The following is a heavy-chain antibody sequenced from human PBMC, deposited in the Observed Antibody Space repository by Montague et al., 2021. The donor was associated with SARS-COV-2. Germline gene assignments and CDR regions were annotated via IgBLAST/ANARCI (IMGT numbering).Heavy chain of an antibody. CDR1: GFTFSSYD. CDR3: AGSQGITGTTHYYYGTDV. V-gene: IGHV3-13*04. J-gene: IGHJ6*02. CDR2: IGTAGDT. Sequence: SLRLSCAASGFTFSSYDMHWVRQATGKGLEWVSAIGTAGDTYYPGSVKGRFTISRENAKNSLYLQMNSLRAGDTAVYYCAGSQGITGTTHYYYGTDVWGQGTTVTVSS. D-gene: IGHD1-7*01.